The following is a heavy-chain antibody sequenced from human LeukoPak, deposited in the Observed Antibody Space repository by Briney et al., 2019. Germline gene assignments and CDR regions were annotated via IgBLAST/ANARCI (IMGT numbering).Heavy chain of an antibody. CDR3: AKADCSSSSCYTVDY. CDR2: ISSNGDAT. CDR1: GFSFGGYA. Sequence: GGSLRLSCAASGFSFGGYAMHWVRQVPGKGLEWVSLISSNGDATHYADSVEGRFTISRDNSKNSLYLQMNSLRTEDTALYYCAKADCSSSSCYTVDYWGQGTLVTVSS. D-gene: IGHD2-2*02. J-gene: IGHJ4*02. V-gene: IGHV3-43*01.